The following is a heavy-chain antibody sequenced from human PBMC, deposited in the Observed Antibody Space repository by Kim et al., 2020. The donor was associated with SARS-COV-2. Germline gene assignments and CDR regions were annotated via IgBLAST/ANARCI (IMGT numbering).Heavy chain of an antibody. D-gene: IGHD3-16*01. Sequence: SETLSLTCIVFGDYITTSGSDWGWIRQSPGKGLEWIGSILHSGSTYYNPSLKNRVTISLDTSKNHLSLELTSVTAADSSVYYCQRGFWGSTALDFWGQGTPVTVSS. CDR1: GDYITTSGSD. CDR3: QRGFWGSTALDF. J-gene: IGHJ6*02. CDR2: ILHSGST. V-gene: IGHV4-39*01.